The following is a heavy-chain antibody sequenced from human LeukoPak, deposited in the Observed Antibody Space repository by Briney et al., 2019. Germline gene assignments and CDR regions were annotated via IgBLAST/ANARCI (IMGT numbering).Heavy chain of an antibody. CDR2: ISYDGSNK. CDR3: ARDHRITMVRGPIWGAFDI. CDR1: GFTFSSYA. V-gene: IGHV3-30-3*01. Sequence: GRSLRLSCAASGFTFSSYAMHWVRQAPGKGLEWVAVISYDGSNKYYADSVKGRFTISRDNSKNTLYLQMNSLRAEDTAVYYCARDHRITMVRGPIWGAFDIWGQGTMVTVSS. D-gene: IGHD3-10*01. J-gene: IGHJ3*02.